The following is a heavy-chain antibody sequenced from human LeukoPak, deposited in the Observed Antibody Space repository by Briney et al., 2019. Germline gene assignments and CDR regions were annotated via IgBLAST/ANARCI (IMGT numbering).Heavy chain of an antibody. CDR2: ISAYNGNT. D-gene: IGHD1-26*01. V-gene: IGHV1-18*01. CDR3: ARDLSPTLRYSGSPIGY. CDR1: GYTFTSYG. Sequence: ASVKVSCKASGYTFTSYGISWVRQAPGQGLEWMGWISAYNGNTNYAQKLQGRVTMTTDTSTSTAYMELRSLRSDDTAVYYCARDLSPTLRYSGSPIGYWGQGTLVTVSS. J-gene: IGHJ4*02.